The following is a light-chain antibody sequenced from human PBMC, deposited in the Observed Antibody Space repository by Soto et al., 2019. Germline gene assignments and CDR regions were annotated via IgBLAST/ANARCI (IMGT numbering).Light chain of an antibody. V-gene: IGLV2-14*01. CDR3: TSCTTSGSVWV. CDR1: GSDIGSYDY. CDR2: EVN. Sequence: QSALTQPASVSGSPGQSITISCTGTGSDIGSYDYVSWYQQLPGKAPKVIIYEVNKRPSGISHRFSGSKSVNTASLTISGLQAEDEADYYCTSCTTSGSVWVFGGGTKLTVL. J-gene: IGLJ3*02.